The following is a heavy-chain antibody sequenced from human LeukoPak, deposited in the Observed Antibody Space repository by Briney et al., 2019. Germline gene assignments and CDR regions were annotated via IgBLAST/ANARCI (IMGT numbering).Heavy chain of an antibody. CDR3: TRHDAVPVIGHGMGV. Sequence: SETLSLTCTVSGGSISSYYWSWIRQPAGKGLEWIGRIYTSGSTNYNPSLKSRVTMSVDTSKNQFSLKLNSVTAADTAVYYCTRHDAVPVIGHGMGVWGQGTTVTVSS. V-gene: IGHV4-4*07. CDR1: GGSISSYY. D-gene: IGHD3-16*02. J-gene: IGHJ6*02. CDR2: IYTSGST.